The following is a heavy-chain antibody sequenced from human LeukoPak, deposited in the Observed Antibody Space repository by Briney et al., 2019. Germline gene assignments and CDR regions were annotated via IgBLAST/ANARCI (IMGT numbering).Heavy chain of an antibody. D-gene: IGHD3-16*02. V-gene: IGHV1-8*01. Sequence: ASVKVSCKASGYTFTSYDINWVRQATGQGLEWMGWMNPNSGNTGYAQKFQGRVTMTRNTSISTAYMELRSLRSDDTAVYYCAREVWGSYRLFDYWGQGTLVTVSS. CDR3: AREVWGSYRLFDY. CDR1: GYTFTSYD. CDR2: MNPNSGNT. J-gene: IGHJ4*02.